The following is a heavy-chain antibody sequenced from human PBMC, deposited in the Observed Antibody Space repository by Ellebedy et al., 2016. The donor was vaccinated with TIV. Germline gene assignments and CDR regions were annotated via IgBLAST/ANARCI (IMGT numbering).Heavy chain of an antibody. Sequence: AASVKVSCKASGYTFTSHGISWVRQAPGQGLEWMGWISAYNGNTYYAQMFQDRVTMTTDTSTSTAYMALRSLRSDDTAVYYCARDARVVGATPLDYWGQGTLVTFSS. CDR1: GYTFTSHG. CDR2: ISAYNGNT. J-gene: IGHJ4*02. CDR3: ARDARVVGATPLDY. D-gene: IGHD1-26*01. V-gene: IGHV1-18*04.